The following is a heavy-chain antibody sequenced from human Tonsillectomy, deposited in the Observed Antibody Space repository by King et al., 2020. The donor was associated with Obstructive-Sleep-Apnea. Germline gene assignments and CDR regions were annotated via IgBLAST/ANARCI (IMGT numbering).Heavy chain of an antibody. CDR1: GGSFSDFY. CDR2: INHSGST. J-gene: IGHJ5*02. CDR3: ARGSGAAAVNWFDP. D-gene: IGHD6-13*01. Sequence: VQLQQWGAGLLKPSETLSLTCAVFGGSFSDFYWSWIRQPPGKGLEWIGEINHSGSTNYNPSLKSRITISVDTSKNQFSLKLTIVAAADTAVYYCARGSGAAAVNWFDPWGQGTLVTVSS. V-gene: IGHV4-34*01.